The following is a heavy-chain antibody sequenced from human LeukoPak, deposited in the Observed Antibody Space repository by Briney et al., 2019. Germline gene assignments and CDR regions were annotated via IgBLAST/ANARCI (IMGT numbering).Heavy chain of an antibody. D-gene: IGHD1-26*01. CDR2: ISSSGSTI. V-gene: IGHV3-11*01. CDR3: AKGSGSYEGYFDY. CDR1: GFTFSDYY. J-gene: IGHJ4*02. Sequence: GGSLRLSCAASGFTFSDYYMSWIRQAPGKGLEWVSYISSSGSTIYYADSVKGRFTISRDNSKNTLYLQMNSLRAEDTAVYYCAKGSGSYEGYFDYWGQGTLVTVSS.